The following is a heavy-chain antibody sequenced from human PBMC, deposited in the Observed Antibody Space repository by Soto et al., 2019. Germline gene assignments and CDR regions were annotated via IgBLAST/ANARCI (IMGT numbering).Heavy chain of an antibody. J-gene: IGHJ4*02. CDR3: AKDPFWSGYQNFDY. D-gene: IGHD3-3*01. Sequence: GGSLRLSCAASGFTFSSYGMHWVRQAPGKGLEWVAVISYDGSNKYYADSVKGRFTISRDNSKNTLYLQMNSLRAEDTAVYYCAKDPFWSGYQNFDYWGQGTLVTVSS. V-gene: IGHV3-30*18. CDR1: GFTFSSYG. CDR2: ISYDGSNK.